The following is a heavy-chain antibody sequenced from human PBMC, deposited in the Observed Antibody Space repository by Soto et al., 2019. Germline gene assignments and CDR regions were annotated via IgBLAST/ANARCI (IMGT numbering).Heavy chain of an antibody. V-gene: IGHV1-24*01. CDR1: GYTLTELS. J-gene: IGHJ4*02. D-gene: IGHD3-10*01. CDR3: ATIAGRGVTIDY. CDR2: FDTEDGNT. Sequence: ASVKVSCKVSGYTLTELSMHWVRQAPGKGLEWMGGFDTEDGNTIYAQKFQGRVTMPEDTSTDTAYMELSSLRSEDTAVYYCATIAGRGVTIDYWGQGTLVPVSS.